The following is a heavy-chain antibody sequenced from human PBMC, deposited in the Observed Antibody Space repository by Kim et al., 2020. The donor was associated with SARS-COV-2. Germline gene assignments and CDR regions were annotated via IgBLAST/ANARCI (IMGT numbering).Heavy chain of an antibody. CDR3: AKDYSSGWSSYGY. V-gene: IGHV3-23*01. Sequence: GGSLRLSCAASGFTFSINAMSWVRQTPGKGLEWVSDISGTGGTTHYADAVKGRFTISRDNSKKTLYLQMNSLRAEDTAVYYCAKDYSSGWSSYGYWGQGTLVTVSS. CDR1: GFTFSINA. D-gene: IGHD6-19*01. CDR2: ISGTGGTT. J-gene: IGHJ4*02.